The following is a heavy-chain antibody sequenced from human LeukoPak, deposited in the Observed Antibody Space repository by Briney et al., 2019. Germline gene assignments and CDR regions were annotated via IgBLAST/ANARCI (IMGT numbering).Heavy chain of an antibody. J-gene: IGHJ4*02. V-gene: IGHV4-59*01. CDR2: IFYSGST. CDR3: ARARSLDY. CDR1: GGSISSYY. Sequence: KPSETLSLTCTVSGGSISSYYWTWIRQPPGKGLEWIGYIFYSGSTNYNPSLKSRVTISVDTSKNQFSLKLSSVTAADTAVYYCARARSLDYWGQGTLVTVSS.